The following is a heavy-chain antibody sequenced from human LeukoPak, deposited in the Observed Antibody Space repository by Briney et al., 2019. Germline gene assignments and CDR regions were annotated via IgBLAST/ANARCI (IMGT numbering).Heavy chain of an antibody. CDR1: RDSISGYS. D-gene: IGHD6-19*01. Sequence: SETLSLTCAVSRDSISGYSWSWIRHTPGGGLGRMGHIYYSGETAYNPSPRSRVNLSVDTSKNQFSLQLRSVTAADTAVYYCARAPLDSSGWYYYYYYYMDVWGKGTTVTVSS. CDR3: ARAPLDSSGWYYYYYYYMDV. CDR2: IYYSGET. J-gene: IGHJ6*03. V-gene: IGHV4-59*12.